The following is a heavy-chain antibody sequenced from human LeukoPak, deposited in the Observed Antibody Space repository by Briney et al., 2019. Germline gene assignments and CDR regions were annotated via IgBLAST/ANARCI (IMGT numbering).Heavy chain of an antibody. CDR1: GYTFTSYD. D-gene: IGHD3-10*01. CDR2: MNPNSGNT. V-gene: IGHV1-8*01. J-gene: IGHJ4*02. Sequence: ASVKVSCKASGYTFTSYDINWVRQATGQGLEWMGWMNPNSGNTGYAQKFQGRVTMTRNTSISTAYMELSSLRSEVTAVYYCARAKMVRGVIRYYFDYWGQGTLVTVSS. CDR3: ARAKMVRGVIRYYFDY.